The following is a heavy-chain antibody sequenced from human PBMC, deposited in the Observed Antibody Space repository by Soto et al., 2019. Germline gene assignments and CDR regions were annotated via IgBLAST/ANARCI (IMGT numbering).Heavy chain of an antibody. CDR2: IYDTGISGYTPST. V-gene: IGHV4-59*01. J-gene: IGHJ6*02. CDR1: GCSSTSSY. Sequence: PXEALSVTCTVSGCSSTSSYWSWIRRPPGRGLEWIAYIYDTGISGYTPSTSYNPSLKSRVTMSVDTSKSQFSLKLTSVTAADTAVYYCARGEDAFFYYGLDVWGQGITVTVSS. CDR3: ARGEDAFFYYGLDV.